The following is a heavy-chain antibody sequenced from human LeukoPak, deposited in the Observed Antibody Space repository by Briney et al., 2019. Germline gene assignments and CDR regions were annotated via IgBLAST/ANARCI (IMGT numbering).Heavy chain of an antibody. V-gene: IGHV1-2*06. Sequence: ASVKVSCKASGYTFTGYYMHWVRQAPGQGLERMGRINPNSGGTNYAQKFQGRVTMTRDTSISTAYMELSRLRSDDTAVYYCARMAWNDFGGSDYWGQGTLVTVSS. CDR3: ARMAWNDFGGSDY. CDR2: INPNSGGT. J-gene: IGHJ4*02. CDR1: GYTFTGYY. D-gene: IGHD1-1*01.